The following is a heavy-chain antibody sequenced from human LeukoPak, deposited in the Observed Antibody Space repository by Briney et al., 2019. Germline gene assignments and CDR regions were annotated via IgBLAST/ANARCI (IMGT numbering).Heavy chain of an antibody. CDR2: IIPIFGTA. CDR3: ARNILRGGGNAFDI. Sequence: GSSVKVSCKASGGTFSSYAISWVRQAPGQGLEWMGGIIPIFGTANYAQKFQGRVTITTDESTSTAYMELSSLRSEDTAVYYCARNILRGGGNAFDIWGQGTMVTVSS. J-gene: IGHJ3*02. D-gene: IGHD1-26*01. CDR1: GGTFSSYA. V-gene: IGHV1-69*05.